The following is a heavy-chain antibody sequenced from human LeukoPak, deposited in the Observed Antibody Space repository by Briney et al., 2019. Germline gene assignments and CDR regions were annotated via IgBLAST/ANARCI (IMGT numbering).Heavy chain of an antibody. CDR2: ISYDGSNK. V-gene: IGHV3-30*04. J-gene: IGHJ1*01. CDR3: ARDNSSGWRPAPEYFQH. D-gene: IGHD6-19*01. CDR1: GFTFSSYA. Sequence: GRSLRLSCAASGFTFSSYAMHWVRQAPGKGLEWVAVISYDGSNKYYADSVKGRFTTSRDNSKTTLYLQMNSLRAEDTAVYYCARDNSSGWRPAPEYFQHWGQGTLVTVSS.